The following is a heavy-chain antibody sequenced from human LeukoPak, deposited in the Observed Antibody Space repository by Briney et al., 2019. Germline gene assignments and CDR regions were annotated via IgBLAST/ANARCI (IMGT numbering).Heavy chain of an antibody. D-gene: IGHD3-3*01. Sequence: GGSLRLSCAASGFTFDDYGLNWVRQAPGKGLEWVSSISSSSSYIYYADSVKGRFTISRDNAKNSLYLQMNSLRAEDTAVYYCARDGITIFGVVIFNWFDPWGQGTLVTVSS. V-gene: IGHV3-21*01. J-gene: IGHJ5*02. CDR3: ARDGITIFGVVIFNWFDP. CDR1: GFTFDDYG. CDR2: ISSSSSYI.